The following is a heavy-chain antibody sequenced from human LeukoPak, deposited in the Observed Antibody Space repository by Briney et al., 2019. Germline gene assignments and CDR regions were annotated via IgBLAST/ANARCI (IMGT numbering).Heavy chain of an antibody. CDR3: ASRLYCSNTRCRNFPFAY. D-gene: IGHD2-2*01. J-gene: IGHJ4*02. V-gene: IGHV1-69*13. CDR1: GGTFSSYA. CDR2: IIPTFGTA. Sequence: SVKVSCKASGGTFSSYAINWVRQAPGQGLEWMGGIIPTFGTANYAQKFQDRVTITADESTSTAYMELSSLRSEDTAIYYCASRLYCSNTRCRNFPFAYWGQGTLVTVSS.